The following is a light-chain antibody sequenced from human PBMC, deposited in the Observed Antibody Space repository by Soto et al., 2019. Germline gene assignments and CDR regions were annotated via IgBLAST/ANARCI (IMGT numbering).Light chain of an antibody. Sequence: QSVLTQPPSASGSPGQSVTISCTGTSSDTGGYNFVSWYQQHPGKAPKLMIDEVNKRPSGVPDRFSGSKSGNTASLTVSGLQAEDEADYYCSSYADTNNLVFGGGTKLTVL. CDR2: EVN. V-gene: IGLV2-8*01. CDR1: SSDTGGYNF. CDR3: SSYADTNNLV. J-gene: IGLJ2*01.